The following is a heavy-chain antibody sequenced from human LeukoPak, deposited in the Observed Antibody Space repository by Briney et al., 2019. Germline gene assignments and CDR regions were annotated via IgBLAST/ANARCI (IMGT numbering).Heavy chain of an antibody. CDR2: IYTSGST. J-gene: IGHJ6*03. CDR1: GGSISSGSYY. V-gene: IGHV4-61*02. D-gene: IGHD4-11*01. CDR3: ARDSYSNYSYYYYYMDV. Sequence: PSQTLSLTCTVSGGSISSGSYYWSWIRQPAGKGLEWIGRIYTSGSTNYNPSLKSRVTMSVDTSKNQFSLKLSSVTAADTAVYYCARDSYSNYSYYYYYMDVWGKGTTVTVSS.